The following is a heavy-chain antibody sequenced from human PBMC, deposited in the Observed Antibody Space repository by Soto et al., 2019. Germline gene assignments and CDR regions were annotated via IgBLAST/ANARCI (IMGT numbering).Heavy chain of an antibody. V-gene: IGHV1-18*04. Sequence: QVQLVQSGAEVKKPGASVKVSCKASGYTFTSYGISWVRQAPGQGLEWMGWISAYNCNTNYAQKLQGRVTMTTDTSTSTAYMELRSLRSDDTAVYYCARDPRQQLNESPPWFDPWGQGTLVTVSS. CDR2: ISAYNCNT. J-gene: IGHJ5*02. CDR1: GYTFTSYG. D-gene: IGHD6-13*01. CDR3: ARDPRQQLNESPPWFDP.